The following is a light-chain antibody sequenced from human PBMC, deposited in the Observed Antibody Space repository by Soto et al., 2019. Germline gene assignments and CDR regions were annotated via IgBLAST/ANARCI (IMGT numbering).Light chain of an antibody. Sequence: QSALTQPPSASGSPGQSVTISCTGTSSDVGVYNYVSWYQQHPGKAPKLLIYEASKRPSGVPDRFSGSKSGNTASLTVSGLQAEDEADFYCSSYAGSNNVVFGGGTKVTVL. CDR3: SSYAGSNNVV. CDR1: SSDVGVYNY. CDR2: EAS. J-gene: IGLJ2*01. V-gene: IGLV2-8*01.